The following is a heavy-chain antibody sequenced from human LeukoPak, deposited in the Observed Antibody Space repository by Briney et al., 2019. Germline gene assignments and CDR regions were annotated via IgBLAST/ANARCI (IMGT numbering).Heavy chain of an antibody. CDR2: INPSGGST. Sequence: ASVKVSCKASGYTFTSYYMHWVRQAPGQGLEWMGIINPSGGSTSYAQKFQGRVTMTRDMSTSTVYMELSSLRSDDTAVYYCARDYDILTGYYWGRDYYYMDVWGKGTTVTISS. CDR1: GYTFTSYY. J-gene: IGHJ6*03. V-gene: IGHV1-46*01. D-gene: IGHD3-9*01. CDR3: ARDYDILTGYYWGRDYYYMDV.